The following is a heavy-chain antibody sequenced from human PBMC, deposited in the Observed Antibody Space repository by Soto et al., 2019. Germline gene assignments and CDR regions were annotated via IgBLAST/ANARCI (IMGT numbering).Heavy chain of an antibody. V-gene: IGHV3-30-3*01. CDR3: ARDWTKGVDYEGAFDI. CDR1: GFTFSSYA. CDR2: ISYDGSNK. Sequence: GGSLRLSCAASGFTFSSYAMHWVRQAPGKGLEWVAVISYDGSNKYYADSVKGRFTISRDNSKNTLYLQMNSLRAEDTAVYYCARDWTKGVDYEGAFDIWGQGTMVTVSS. D-gene: IGHD3-16*01. J-gene: IGHJ3*02.